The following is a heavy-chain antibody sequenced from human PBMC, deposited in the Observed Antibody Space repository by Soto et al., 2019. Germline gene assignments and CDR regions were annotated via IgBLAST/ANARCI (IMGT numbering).Heavy chain of an antibody. CDR2: LIPVYRTL. CDR3: ATGVIWIGYFTVDS. D-gene: IGHD3-3*01. J-gene: IGHJ4*02. Sequence: SVKVSCKASGGSFGKSAINWVRQTPGQGLEWLGGLIPVYRTLNYAQKFQGRVTITADESTGTAYMTLSSLASDDTAVYYCATGVIWIGYFTVDSWGQGTRVTVSS. V-gene: IGHV1-69*13. CDR1: GGSFGKSA.